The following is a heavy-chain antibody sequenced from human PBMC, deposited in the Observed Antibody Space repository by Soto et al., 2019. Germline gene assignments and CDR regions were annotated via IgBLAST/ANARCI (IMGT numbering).Heavy chain of an antibody. J-gene: IGHJ4*02. CDR3: ARAPGGSTETFDS. Sequence: EVQLVESGGGLVKPGGSLRLSCTASGFMFSSYTMNWVRQAPGKGLEWVSSVSFRGDIYYADSVKGRFSISRDISNNTLYLQMNSLRSEDTAVYYCARAPGGSTETFDSWGQGTLVTVSS. CDR1: GFMFSSYT. D-gene: IGHD3-10*01. CDR2: VSFRGDI. V-gene: IGHV3-21*01.